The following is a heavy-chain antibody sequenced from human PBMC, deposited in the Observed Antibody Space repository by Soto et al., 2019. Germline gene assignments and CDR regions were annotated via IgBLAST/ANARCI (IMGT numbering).Heavy chain of an antibody. V-gene: IGHV4-59*01. CDR3: ALGGLGYYYGMEV. Sequence: SETLSLTCTVSGGSISSYYWSLIRQPPGKGLEWIGYIYYSGSTNYNPSLKSRVTISVDTSKNQFSLKLSSVTAADTAVYYCALGGLGYYYGMEVWGQGTTVTVSS. J-gene: IGHJ6*02. CDR2: IYYSGST. CDR1: GGSISSYY. D-gene: IGHD3-16*01.